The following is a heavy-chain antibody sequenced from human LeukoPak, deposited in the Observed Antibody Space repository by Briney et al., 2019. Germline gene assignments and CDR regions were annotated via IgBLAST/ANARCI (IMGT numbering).Heavy chain of an antibody. D-gene: IGHD4-23*01. CDR3: AGPDYGDNEEGGY. V-gene: IGHV1-8*01. J-gene: IGHJ4*02. Sequence: ASVKVSCKASGYTFSSYDINWVRQATGQGLEWMGWMNPNSGNTGYAKKFQGRVTLTRNTSISTAYMELSSLNSEDTAVYYCAGPDYGDNEEGGYWGQGALVTVS. CDR2: MNPNSGNT. CDR1: GYTFSSYD.